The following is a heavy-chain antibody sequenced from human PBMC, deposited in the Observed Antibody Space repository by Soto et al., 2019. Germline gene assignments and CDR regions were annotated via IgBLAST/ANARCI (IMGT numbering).Heavy chain of an antibody. CDR3: AKDLVPAAQKNYYYYYYMDV. CDR1: GFTFSSYG. J-gene: IGHJ6*03. Sequence: GGSLRLSCAASGFTFSSYGMHWVRQAPGKGLEWVAVISYDGSNKYYADSVKGRFTISRDNSKNTLYLQMNSLRAEDTAVYYCAKDLVPAAQKNYYYYYYMDVWGKGTTVTVSS. CDR2: ISYDGSNK. D-gene: IGHD2-2*01. V-gene: IGHV3-30*18.